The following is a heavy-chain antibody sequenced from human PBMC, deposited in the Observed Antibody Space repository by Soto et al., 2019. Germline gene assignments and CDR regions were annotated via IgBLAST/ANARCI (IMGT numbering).Heavy chain of an antibody. CDR1: GGIFSNYV. J-gene: IGHJ3*02. V-gene: IGHV1-69*01. CDR2: IIPIFGTA. Sequence: VKVYCRGSGGIFSNYVMSWVRQAPGQGLEWMGGIIPIFGTANYAQKFQGRVTITADESTSTAYMELSSLRSEDTAVYYCARVKQYDSSGYYRLDDAFDIWGQGTMVTVSS. D-gene: IGHD3-22*01. CDR3: ARVKQYDSSGYYRLDDAFDI.